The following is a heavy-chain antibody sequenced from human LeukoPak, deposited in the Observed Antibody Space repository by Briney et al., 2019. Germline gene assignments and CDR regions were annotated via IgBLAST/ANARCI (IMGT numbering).Heavy chain of an antibody. CDR1: GYTFTSYG. J-gene: IGHJ3*02. CDR2: ISAYNGNT. CDR3: ARDPWRRVDESYGDAFDI. V-gene: IGHV1-18*01. Sequence: ASVKVSCKASGYTFTSYGISWVRQAPGQGLEWMGWISAYNGNTNYAQKLQGRVTMTTDTSTSTAYMELRSLRSDDTAVYYCARDPWRRVDESYGDAFDIWGQGTMVTVSS. D-gene: IGHD1-26*01.